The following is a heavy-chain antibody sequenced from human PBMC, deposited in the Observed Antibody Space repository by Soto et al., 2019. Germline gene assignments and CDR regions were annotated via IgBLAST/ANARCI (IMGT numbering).Heavy chain of an antibody. Sequence: GGSLRLSCVASGFTLSSYAMSWVRQAPGKGLEWVSGLSGNGGRTHYAESVKGRFTISRDNSKNKLYLQMNSLRVEDTAVYYCAKDAGRRGYYSSPTHDYWGQGTLVTVSS. J-gene: IGHJ4*02. CDR1: GFTLSSYA. CDR2: LSGNGGRT. V-gene: IGHV3-23*01. CDR3: AKDAGRRGYYSSPTHDY. D-gene: IGHD3-3*01.